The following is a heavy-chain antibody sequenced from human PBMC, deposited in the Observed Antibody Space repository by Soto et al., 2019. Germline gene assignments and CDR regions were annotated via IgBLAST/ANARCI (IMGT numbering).Heavy chain of an antibody. CDR3: ARITGTHDY. D-gene: IGHD1-7*01. J-gene: IGHJ4*02. Sequence: SETLSLTCAVYGGSFSGYYWSWIRQPPGKGLEWIGEINHSGSTNYNPSLKSRVTISVDTPKNQFSLKLSSVTAADTAVYYCARITGTHDYWGQGTLVTVSS. CDR1: GGSFSGYY. CDR2: INHSGST. V-gene: IGHV4-34*01.